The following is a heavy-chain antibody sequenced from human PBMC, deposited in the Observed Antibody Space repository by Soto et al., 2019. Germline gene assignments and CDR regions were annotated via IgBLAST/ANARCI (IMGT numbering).Heavy chain of an antibody. D-gene: IGHD1-1*01. CDR2: IYYSGST. J-gene: IGHJ5*02. CDR3: AKLWYNWNDDPGWFDP. V-gene: IGHV4-59*12. CDR1: GGSISSYY. Sequence: SATLSLTCTVSGGSISSYYWSWIRQPPGKGLEWIGYIYYSGSTNYNPSLKSRVTISVDTSKNQFSLKLSAEDTAVYYCAKLWYNWNDDPGWFDPWGQGTLVTVSS.